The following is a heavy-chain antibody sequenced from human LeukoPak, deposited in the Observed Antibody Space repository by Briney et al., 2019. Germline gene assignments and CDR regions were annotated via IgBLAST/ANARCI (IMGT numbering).Heavy chain of an antibody. CDR1: GYTFIRHY. J-gene: IGHJ4*02. D-gene: IGHD4-17*01. V-gene: IGHV1-46*01. Sequence: GASVKVSCKASGYTFIRHYMHWVRQAPGQGLEWMRIINPSGGSTSYAQKFQGRVTMTRDTSTSTVYMELSRLRSEDTAVYYCARGGYGDRIDYWGQGTLVSVSS. CDR2: INPSGGST. CDR3: ARGGYGDRIDY.